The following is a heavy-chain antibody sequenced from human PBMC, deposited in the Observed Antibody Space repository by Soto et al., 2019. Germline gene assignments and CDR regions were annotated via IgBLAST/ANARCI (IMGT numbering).Heavy chain of an antibody. CDR2: INPDSGGT. CDR1: GYTFTSYG. Sequence: GASVKVSCKASGYTFTSYGISWVRQAPGQGLEWMGWINPDSGGTNYAQKFQGWVTMTRDTSISTAYMELSRLRSDDTAVYYCARDGIGSSSPLDGFDPWGQGTLVTVSS. V-gene: IGHV1-2*04. J-gene: IGHJ5*02. CDR3: ARDGIGSSSPLDGFDP. D-gene: IGHD6-6*01.